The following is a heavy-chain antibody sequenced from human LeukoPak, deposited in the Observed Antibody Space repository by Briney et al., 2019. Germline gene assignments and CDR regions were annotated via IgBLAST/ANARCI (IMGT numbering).Heavy chain of an antibody. Sequence: GGTLRLSCAASGFTFSSYGMSWVRQAPGKGLEWVSAISGSGGSTYYADSVKGRFTISRDNSKNTLYLQMNSLRAEDTAVYYCAKDRVLRVPAAISYMDVWGKGTTVTVSS. D-gene: IGHD2-2*01. CDR2: ISGSGGST. CDR3: AKDRVLRVPAAISYMDV. CDR1: GFTFSSYG. V-gene: IGHV3-23*01. J-gene: IGHJ6*03.